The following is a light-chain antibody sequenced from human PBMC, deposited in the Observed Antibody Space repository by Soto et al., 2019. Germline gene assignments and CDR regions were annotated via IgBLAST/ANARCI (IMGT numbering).Light chain of an antibody. J-gene: IGLJ1*01. Sequence: QCALTQPASVSGSPGQSITISCTGTSSDVGAYNSVAWYQHNPGKAPKLMIYDVSNRPSGVSSRFSGSKSANTASLSISGLQADDEADYYCSSYTSSSTLVFGTGTKVTVL. CDR1: SSDVGAYNS. CDR3: SSYTSSSTLV. V-gene: IGLV2-14*01. CDR2: DVS.